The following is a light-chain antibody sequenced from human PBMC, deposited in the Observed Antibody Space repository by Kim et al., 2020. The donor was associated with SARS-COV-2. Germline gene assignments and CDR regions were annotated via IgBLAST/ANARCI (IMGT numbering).Light chain of an antibody. CDR2: HDN. CDR3: QAWDSSTHNYV. Sequence: PSQTDISNFSGDNVADKYVSLDQQKPGQSPGVVIYHDNQRPSGIPERFSGSNSGNTATLTISGTQAMDEADYYCQAWDSSTHNYVFGAGTKVTVL. J-gene: IGLJ1*01. V-gene: IGLV3-1*01. CDR1: NVADKY.